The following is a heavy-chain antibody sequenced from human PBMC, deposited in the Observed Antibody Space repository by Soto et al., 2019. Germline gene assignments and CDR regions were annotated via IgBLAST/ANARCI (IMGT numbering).Heavy chain of an antibody. CDR2: IVAGSGNT. V-gene: IGHV1-58*01. J-gene: IGHJ3*02. D-gene: IGHD6-19*01. CDR3: AAENSSGWYGAFDI. CDR1: GFTFTSSA. Sequence: ASVKVSCKASGFTFTSSAVQWVRQARGQRLEWIGWIVAGSGNTNYAQKFQERVTITRDMSTSTAYMELSSLRSEDTAVYYCAAENSSGWYGAFDIWGQGTMVTVSS.